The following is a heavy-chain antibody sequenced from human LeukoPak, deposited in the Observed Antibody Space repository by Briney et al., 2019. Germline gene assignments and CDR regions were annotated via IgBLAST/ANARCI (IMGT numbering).Heavy chain of an antibody. J-gene: IGHJ6*02. CDR2: IYYSGST. V-gene: IGHV4-39*07. D-gene: IGHD5-12*01. CDR1: GDSISTNSYY. CDR3: ARDVYRYRVATFFYYGMDV. Sequence: SETLSLTCTVSGDSISTNSYYWGWIRQPPGKGLEWIGDIYYSGSTYYNPSLKSRVTMSVDTSKNQFSLKLSSVTAADTAVYYCARDVYRYRVATFFYYGMDVWGQGTTVTVSS.